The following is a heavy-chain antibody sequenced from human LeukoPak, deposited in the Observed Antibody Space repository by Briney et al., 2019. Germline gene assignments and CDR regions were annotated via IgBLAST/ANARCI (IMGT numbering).Heavy chain of an antibody. D-gene: IGHD4-11*01. V-gene: IGHV4-59*12. CDR2: IYYSGST. Sequence: SETLSLTCTVSGGSISSYYWSWIRQPPGKGLEWIGYIYYSGSTNYNPSLKSRVTISVDTSKNQFSLKLSSVTAADTAVYYCARRATVTTHWGQGTLVTVSS. CDR1: GGSISSYY. J-gene: IGHJ4*02. CDR3: ARRATVTTH.